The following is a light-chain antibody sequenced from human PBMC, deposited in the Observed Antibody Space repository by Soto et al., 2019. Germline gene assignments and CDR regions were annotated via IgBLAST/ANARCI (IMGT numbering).Light chain of an antibody. J-gene: IGLJ1*01. V-gene: IGLV3-1*01. CDR3: QAWDSSTEGYV. CDR2: QDS. CDR1: KLGDKY. Sequence: SYELTQPPSVSVSPGETASITCSGDKLGDKYACWYQQKPGQSPVLVIYQDSKRPSGIPERFSGSNSGNTATLTISGTQAMDEADYYCQAWDSSTEGYVFGTGTKLT.